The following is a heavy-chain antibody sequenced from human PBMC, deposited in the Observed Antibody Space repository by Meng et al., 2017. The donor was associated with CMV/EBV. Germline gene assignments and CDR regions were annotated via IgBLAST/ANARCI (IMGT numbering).Heavy chain of an antibody. V-gene: IGHV1-18*01. Sequence: ASVKVSCKASGYTFTSYGISWVRQASGQGLEWMGWISAYNGNTNYPQKLQGRVTMTTDTSTSTAYMELRSLRSDDTAVYYCARAGSSSSSAGIDYWGQGTLVTVSS. CDR2: ISAYNGNT. CDR3: ARAGSSSSSAGIDY. J-gene: IGHJ4*02. CDR1: GYTFTSYG. D-gene: IGHD6-6*01.